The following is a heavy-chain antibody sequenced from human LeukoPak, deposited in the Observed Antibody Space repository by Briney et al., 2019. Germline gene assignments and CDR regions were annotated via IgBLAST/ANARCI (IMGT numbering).Heavy chain of an antibody. CDR3: AKDSSSWYWYYYYMDV. Sequence: GGSLRLSCAASGFTFSSYGMHWVRQAPGKGLEWVAVIWYDGSNKYYADSVKGRSTISRDNSKNTLYLQVNSLRAEDTAVYYCAKDSSSWYWYYYYMDVWGKGTTVTVSS. J-gene: IGHJ6*03. D-gene: IGHD6-13*01. CDR2: IWYDGSNK. V-gene: IGHV3-33*06. CDR1: GFTFSSYG.